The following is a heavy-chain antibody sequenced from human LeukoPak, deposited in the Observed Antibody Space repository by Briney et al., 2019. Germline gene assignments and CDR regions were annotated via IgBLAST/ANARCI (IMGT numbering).Heavy chain of an antibody. CDR3: ATRGYSGYEYYYYYMDV. CDR1: GGSISSYY. J-gene: IGHJ6*03. CDR2: IYYSGST. D-gene: IGHD5-12*01. Sequence: SETLSLTCTVSGGSISSYYWSWIRQPPGKGLEWIGYIYYSGSTNYNPSLKSRVTISVDTSKNQFSLKLSSVTAADTAVYYCATRGYSGYEYYYYYMDVWGKGTTVTISS. V-gene: IGHV4-59*01.